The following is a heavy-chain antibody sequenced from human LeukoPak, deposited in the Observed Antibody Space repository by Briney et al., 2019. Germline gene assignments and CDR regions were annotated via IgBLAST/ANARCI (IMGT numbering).Heavy chain of an antibody. CDR3: ARDDRPVLRSLEWYPIPWYPGDV. V-gene: IGHV3-11*04. Sequence: PGGSLRLSCAASGFTFSDYYMSWIRQAPGKGLEWVSYISSSGSTIYYADSVKGRFTISRDNAKNSLYLQMNSLRAEDTAVYYCARDDRPVLRSLEWYPIPWYPGDVWGKGTTVTVSS. J-gene: IGHJ6*04. D-gene: IGHD3-3*01. CDR2: ISSSGSTI. CDR1: GFTFSDYY.